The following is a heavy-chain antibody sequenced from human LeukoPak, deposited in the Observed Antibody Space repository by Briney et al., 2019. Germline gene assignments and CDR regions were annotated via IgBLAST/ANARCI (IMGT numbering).Heavy chain of an antibody. CDR1: GFTFSTYG. J-gene: IGHJ5*02. Sequence: GGSLRLSCAASGFTFSTYGMHWVRQAPGKGLEWVSVIWFDGSTQYYADPVKGRFAISRDNSKNTLFLQMNSLRAEDTAVYYCVRDPQVNWNRPSPLSWGQGTLVTVSS. V-gene: IGHV3-33*01. CDR2: IWFDGSTQ. D-gene: IGHD1-20*01. CDR3: VRDPQVNWNRPSPLS.